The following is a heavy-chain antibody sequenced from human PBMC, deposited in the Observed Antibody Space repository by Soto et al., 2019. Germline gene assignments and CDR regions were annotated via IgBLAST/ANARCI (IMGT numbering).Heavy chain of an antibody. D-gene: IGHD2-15*01. CDR2: LSVGNGDT. CDR3: AASEGDCGGGSCYNYFYYYGMDV. Sequence: ASVKVSCKASGDTRTDFSMHWVRQAPGQRPEWMGWLSVGNGDTKYSQKFQGRVTITRDTSARTAYMELSNLRSEDTAVYYCAASEGDCGGGSCYNYFYYYGMDVWGQGTTVTVSS. CDR1: GDTRTDFS. J-gene: IGHJ6*02. V-gene: IGHV1-3*01.